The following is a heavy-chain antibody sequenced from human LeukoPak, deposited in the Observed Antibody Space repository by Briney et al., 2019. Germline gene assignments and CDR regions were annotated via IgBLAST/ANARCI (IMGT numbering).Heavy chain of an antibody. D-gene: IGHD6-13*01. J-gene: IGHJ5*02. V-gene: IGHV3-48*01. CDR2: ISSSSSTI. Sequence: QTGGSLRLSCAASGFTFSTYTMNWVRQAPRKGLEWVSYISSSSSTIYYADSVKGRFTISRDNAKNSLYLQMNSLRVEDTAVYYCARDSAAAGTWWFDPWGQGTLVTVSS. CDR3: ARDSAAAGTWWFDP. CDR1: GFTFSTYT.